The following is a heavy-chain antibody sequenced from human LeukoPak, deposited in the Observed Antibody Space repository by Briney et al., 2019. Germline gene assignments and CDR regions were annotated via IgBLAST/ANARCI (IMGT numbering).Heavy chain of an antibody. CDR2: INTGNGNT. J-gene: IGHJ4*02. D-gene: IGHD6-19*01. Sequence: ASVKVSCKASGYTFTSYAMHWVRQAPGQRLEWMGRINTGNGNTKYSQKFQGRVTITRDTSASTAYMELSSLRSEDTAVYYCARDPHSSGWFDYFDSWGQGTLVTVSS. CDR1: GYTFTSYA. V-gene: IGHV1-3*04. CDR3: ARDPHSSGWFDYFDS.